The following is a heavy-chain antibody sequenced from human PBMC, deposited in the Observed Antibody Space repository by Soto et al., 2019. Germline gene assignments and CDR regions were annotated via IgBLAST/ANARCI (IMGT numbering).Heavy chain of an antibody. Sequence: PSETLSLTCAVSGGSISSGGYSWGWIRQPPGKGLEWIGYIYYSGSTYYNPSLKSRVTISVDTSKNQFSLKLSSVTAADTAVYYCAATVTMIQNWFDPWGQGTLVTVSS. V-gene: IGHV4-30-2*05. CDR3: AATVTMIQNWFDP. CDR1: GGSISSGGYS. J-gene: IGHJ5*02. CDR2: IYYSGST. D-gene: IGHD4-17*01.